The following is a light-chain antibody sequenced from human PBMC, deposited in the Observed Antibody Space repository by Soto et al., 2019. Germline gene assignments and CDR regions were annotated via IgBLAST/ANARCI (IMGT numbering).Light chain of an antibody. V-gene: IGLV1-40*01. Sequence: QSVLTQPPSVSGAPGQRVTISCTGSSSNIGAGYDVHWYQQLPGTAPKLLIYDNSNRPSGVPDRFSGSKSGTSASLAITGLQAEDEADYYCQSYDSSLSLYVFGTGTKVTVL. J-gene: IGLJ1*01. CDR1: SSNIGAGYD. CDR3: QSYDSSLSLYV. CDR2: DNS.